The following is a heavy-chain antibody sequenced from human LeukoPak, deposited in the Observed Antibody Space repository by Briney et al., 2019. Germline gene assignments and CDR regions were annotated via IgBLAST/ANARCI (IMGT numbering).Heavy chain of an antibody. J-gene: IGHJ4*02. CDR3: AKDPATNWLSDYFDY. D-gene: IGHD3-9*01. CDR1: GFTFSSYG. V-gene: IGHV3-30*18. CDR2: ISYDGSNK. Sequence: GGSLRLSCAASGFTFSSYGMHWVRQAPGKGLEWVAGISYDGSNKYYADSVKGRFTISRDNSKNTLYLQMNSLRAEDTAVYYCAKDPATNWLSDYFDYWGQGTLVTVSS.